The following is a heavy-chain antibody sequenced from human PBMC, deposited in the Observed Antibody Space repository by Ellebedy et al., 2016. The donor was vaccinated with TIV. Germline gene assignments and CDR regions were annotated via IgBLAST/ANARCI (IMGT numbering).Heavy chain of an antibody. CDR2: ISGSGDRT. V-gene: IGHV3-23*01. D-gene: IGHD5-18*01. CDR3: ARDTHSYVRFDY. CDR1: GFTFSIYA. J-gene: IGHJ4*02. Sequence: GESLKISCAASGFTFSIYAMSWVRQAPGKGLEWVSLISGSGDRTYYADSVKGRFTISRDNSKNTLYLQMDSLRAEDTAMYFCARDTHSYVRFDYWGQGTLVTVSS.